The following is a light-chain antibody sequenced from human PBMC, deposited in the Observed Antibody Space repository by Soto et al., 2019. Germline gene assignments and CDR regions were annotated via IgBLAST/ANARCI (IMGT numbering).Light chain of an antibody. Sequence: QSALTQPASVSGSPGQSITISCTGTSSDVGSYNLVSWYQQHPGKAPKLMIYEGSKRPSGVSNRFSDSKSGNTASLTISGLQAEDEADYYCCSYAGSSTYVFGTGNKVTVL. CDR2: EGS. CDR1: SSDVGSYNL. V-gene: IGLV2-23*01. CDR3: CSYAGSSTYV. J-gene: IGLJ1*01.